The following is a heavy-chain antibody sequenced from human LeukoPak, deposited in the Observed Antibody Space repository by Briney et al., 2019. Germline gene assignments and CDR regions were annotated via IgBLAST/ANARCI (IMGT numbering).Heavy chain of an antibody. CDR2: IIPIFGTA. CDR3: ARGFGDQMTTVTYFDY. CDR1: GGTFSSYA. V-gene: IGHV1-69*05. D-gene: IGHD4-17*01. Sequence: ASVKVSCKASGGTFSSYAISWVRQAPGQGLEWMGGIIPIFGTANYAQKFQGRVTITTDESTSTAYMELSSLRSEDTAVYYCARGFGDQMTTVTYFDYWGQGTLVTVSS. J-gene: IGHJ4*02.